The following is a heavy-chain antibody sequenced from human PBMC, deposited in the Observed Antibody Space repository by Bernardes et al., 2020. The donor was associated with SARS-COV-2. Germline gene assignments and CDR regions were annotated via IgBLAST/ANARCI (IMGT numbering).Heavy chain of an antibody. D-gene: IGHD2-2*01. Sequence: ASLQVSCKASGYTFTGYYMHWVRQAPGQGLEWMGWINPNSGGTNYAQKFQGRVTMTRDTSISTAYMELSRLRSDDTAVYYCARDPEGIVVVPAATSVYWGQGTLVTVSS. CDR1: GYTFTGYY. V-gene: IGHV1-2*02. CDR3: ARDPEGIVVVPAATSVY. J-gene: IGHJ4*02. CDR2: INPNSGGT.